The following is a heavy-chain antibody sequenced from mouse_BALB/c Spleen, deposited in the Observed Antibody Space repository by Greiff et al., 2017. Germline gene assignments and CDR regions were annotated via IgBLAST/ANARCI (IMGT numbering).Heavy chain of an antibody. CDR2: IRNKANGYTT. CDR3: ARDIDGQLGLRGAMDY. V-gene: IGHV7-3*02. J-gene: IGHJ4*01. Sequence: EVMLVESGGGLVQPGGSLRLSCATSGFTFTDYYMSWVRQPPGKALEWLGFIRNKANGYTTEYSASVKGRFTISRDNSQSILYLQMNTLRAEDSATYYCARDIDGQLGLRGAMDYWGQGTSVTVSS. D-gene: IGHD3-2*01. CDR1: GFTFTDYY.